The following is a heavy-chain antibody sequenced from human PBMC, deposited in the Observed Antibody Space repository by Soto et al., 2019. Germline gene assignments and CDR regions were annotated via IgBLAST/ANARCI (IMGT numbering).Heavy chain of an antibody. Sequence: QVQLVQSGAEVKKPGSSVTVSCKASGGTFGNSAISWVRQAPGHGLEWMGGITPIFPTPDYAQKFQGRVTITADESTGTAYMELTSLRSEDTAVYYCARDKDRQQLGGNYYYGIDVWGQGTTVTVSS. D-gene: IGHD3-3*02. CDR1: GGTFGNSA. J-gene: IGHJ6*02. CDR2: ITPIFPTP. CDR3: ARDKDRQQLGGNYYYGIDV. V-gene: IGHV1-69*12.